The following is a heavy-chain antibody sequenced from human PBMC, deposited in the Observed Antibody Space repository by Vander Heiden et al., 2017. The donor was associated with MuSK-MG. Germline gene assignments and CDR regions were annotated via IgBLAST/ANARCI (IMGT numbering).Heavy chain of an antibody. CDR2: IWYDGSNK. V-gene: IGHV3-33*01. J-gene: IGHJ4*02. Sequence: QVQLVESGGGVVQPGRSLRLSCAASGFTFSSYGRHWVRQAPGKGLEWVAVIWYDGSNKYYADSVKGRFTISRDNSKNTLYLQMNSLRAEDTAVYYCARDDSGAGTGFDYWGQGTLVTVSS. CDR3: ARDDSGAGTGFDY. CDR1: GFTFSSYG. D-gene: IGHD1-1*01.